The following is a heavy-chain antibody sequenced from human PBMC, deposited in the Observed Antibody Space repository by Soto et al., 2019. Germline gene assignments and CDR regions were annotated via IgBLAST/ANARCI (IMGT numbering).Heavy chain of an antibody. J-gene: IGHJ3*02. CDR2: TRNKANSYTT. D-gene: IGHD2-15*01. CDR1: GFTFSDHY. CDR3: ARVSDRGAFDI. V-gene: IGHV3-72*01. Sequence: GGSLRLSCAASGFTFSDHYMDWVRQAPGKGLEWVGRTRNKANSYTTEYAASVKGRFTISRDDSKNSLYLRMNSLKTEDTAVYYCARVSDRGAFDIWGQGTMVTVSS.